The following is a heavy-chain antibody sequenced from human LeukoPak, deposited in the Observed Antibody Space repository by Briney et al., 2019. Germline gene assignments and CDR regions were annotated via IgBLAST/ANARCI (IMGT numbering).Heavy chain of an antibody. J-gene: IGHJ4*02. D-gene: IGHD1-1*01. CDR2: IIPIFGTA. Sequence: SVKVSGKASGGTSSSYAISWVRQAPGQGLEWMGGIIPIFGTANYAQKFQGRVTITADESTSTAYMELSSLRSEDTAVYYCARARNWNGYYFDYWGQGTLVTVSS. V-gene: IGHV1-69*13. CDR3: ARARNWNGYYFDY. CDR1: GGTSSSYA.